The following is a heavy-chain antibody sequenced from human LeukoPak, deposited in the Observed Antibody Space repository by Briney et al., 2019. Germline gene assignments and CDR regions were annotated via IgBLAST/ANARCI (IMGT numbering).Heavy chain of an antibody. V-gene: IGHV4-30-4*01. CDR3: ARVYYYDNSGYGKDYFDY. D-gene: IGHD3-22*01. CDR1: GGSISSGDYY. J-gene: IGHJ4*02. CDR2: IYYSGST. Sequence: PSQTLSLTCTVSGGSISSGDYYWSWIRQPPGKGLEWIGYIYYSGSTYYNPSLKSRVTISVDTSKNQFSLKLSSVTAADTAVYYCARVYYYDNSGYGKDYFDYWGQGTLATVSS.